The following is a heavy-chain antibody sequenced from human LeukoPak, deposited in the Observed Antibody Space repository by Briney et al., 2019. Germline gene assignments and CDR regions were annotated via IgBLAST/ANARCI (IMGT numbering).Heavy chain of an antibody. J-gene: IGHJ5*02. V-gene: IGHV4-59*08. D-gene: IGHD1-7*01. CDR1: GGSISSYY. CDR3: ARHYNWNFRFDP. CDR2: IYYSGST. Sequence: ASETLSLTCTVSGGSISSYYWSWIRQPPGKGLEWIGYIYYSGSTNYNPSLKGRVTISVDTSKNQFSLKLSSVTAADTAVYYCARHYNWNFRFDPWGQGTLVTVSS.